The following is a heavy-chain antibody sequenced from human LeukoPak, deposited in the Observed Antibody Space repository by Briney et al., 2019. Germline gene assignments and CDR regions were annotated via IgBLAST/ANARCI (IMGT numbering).Heavy chain of an antibody. CDR1: GFTFSSYA. CDR2: ISGSGGST. Sequence: PGGSLRLSCAASGFTFSSYAMSWVRQAPGKGLEWVSAISGSGGSTYYADSVKGRFTISRDNSKNTLYLQMNSLRAEDTAVYYCAKQKLPPWYYGMGVWGQGTTVTVSS. D-gene: IGHD2-15*01. V-gene: IGHV3-23*01. J-gene: IGHJ6*02. CDR3: AKQKLPPWYYGMGV.